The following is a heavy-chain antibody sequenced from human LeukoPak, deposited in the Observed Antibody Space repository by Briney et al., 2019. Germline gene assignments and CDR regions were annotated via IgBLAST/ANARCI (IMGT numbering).Heavy chain of an antibody. D-gene: IGHD2-2*02. CDR1: GYSISSGYY. V-gene: IGHV4-38-2*02. CDR2: IYHSGST. Sequence: PSETLSLTCTVSGYSISSGYYWGWIRQPPGKGLEWIGSIYHSGSTYYNPSLKSRVTISVDTSKNQFSLKLSSVTAADTAVYYCARDGVYCSSTSCYNPTVFDYWGQGTLVTVSS. CDR3: ARDGVYCSSTSCYNPTVFDY. J-gene: IGHJ4*02.